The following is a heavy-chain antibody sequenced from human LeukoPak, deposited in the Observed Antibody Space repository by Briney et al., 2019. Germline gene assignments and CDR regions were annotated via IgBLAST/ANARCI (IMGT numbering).Heavy chain of an antibody. CDR3: ARVGVTIRGDINWFDP. D-gene: IGHD3-10*01. CDR1: GGSISSSSYY. V-gene: IGHV4-39*07. Sequence: SETLSLTCTVSGGSISSSSYYWGWIRQPPGKGLEWIGSIYYSGSTNYNPSLKSRVTISVDTSKNQFSLRLSSVTAADTAVYYCARVGVTIRGDINWFDPWGQGTLVTVSS. J-gene: IGHJ5*02. CDR2: IYYSGST.